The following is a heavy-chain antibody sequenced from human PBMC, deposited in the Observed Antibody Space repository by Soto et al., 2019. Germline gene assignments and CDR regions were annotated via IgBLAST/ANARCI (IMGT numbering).Heavy chain of an antibody. CDR3: AREASAVVSLDY. Sequence: QVQLVHSGTEVKKPGASVKVSCKASGYIFTAYSMHWVRQAPGQGLEWVGWVNPNSGDTIYAQKSQGRVTVTTDTSINTAYMELNGLKSDDTATYYCAREASAVVSLDYWGQGTLVVVSS. J-gene: IGHJ4*01. V-gene: IGHV1-2*02. CDR2: VNPNSGDT. CDR1: GYIFTAYS. D-gene: IGHD6-19*01.